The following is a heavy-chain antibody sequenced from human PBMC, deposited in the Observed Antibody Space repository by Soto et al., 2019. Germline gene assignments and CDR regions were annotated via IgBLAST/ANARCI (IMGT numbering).Heavy chain of an antibody. J-gene: IGHJ4*02. Sequence: QITLKESGPTLAKPTQTLTLTCTFSGFSLSTSGVGVGWIRQPPGKALEWLALIYWDDDKRYSPSLKSRLTFTKDASKTQVVLTMTNMDPVDTATYYCAHKSIPAATFVYWGQETLVTVSS. CDR1: GFSLSTSGVG. CDR2: IYWDDDK. V-gene: IGHV2-5*02. D-gene: IGHD2-15*01. CDR3: AHKSIPAATFVY.